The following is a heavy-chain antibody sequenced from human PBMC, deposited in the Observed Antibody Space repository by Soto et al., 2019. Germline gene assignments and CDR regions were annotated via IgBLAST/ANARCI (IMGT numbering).Heavy chain of an antibody. CDR1: GFTVSSNY. Sequence: PGGSLRLSCAVAGFTVSSNYMSWVRQAPGKGLEWVSVIYSAGSTYYADSVKGRFTISRDNSKNTLYLQMNSLRAEDTAVYYCARGLYFNDNSGYLPFDYWGQGTLVTVSS. J-gene: IGHJ4*02. CDR3: ARGLYFNDNSGYLPFDY. CDR2: IYSAGST. V-gene: IGHV3-53*01. D-gene: IGHD3-22*01.